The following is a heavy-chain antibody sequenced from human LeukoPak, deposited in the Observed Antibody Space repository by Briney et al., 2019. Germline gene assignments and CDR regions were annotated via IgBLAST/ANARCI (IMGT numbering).Heavy chain of an antibody. CDR2: ISHSGST. J-gene: IGHJ4*02. CDR1: GGSFSGYF. V-gene: IGHV4-34*01. D-gene: IGHD5-18*01. Sequence: SETLSLTCAVYGGSFSGYFWSWIRQPPGKGLEWIGEISHSGSTNYNPSLKSRVTISVDTSKNQFSLKLSSVTAADTSLYYCARGRGIQLWLRYFDYRGQGALVTVSS. CDR3: ARGRGIQLWLRYFDY.